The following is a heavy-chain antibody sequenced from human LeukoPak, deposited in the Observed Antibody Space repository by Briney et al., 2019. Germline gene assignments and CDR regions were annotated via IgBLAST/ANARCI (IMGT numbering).Heavy chain of an antibody. Sequence: SETLSLTCAVSGSSISSTYYWGWIRQPPGKGLEWIGSFYNSGSTYYNPSLRSRVTISVDTSKNQFSLRLRSVTAADTAVYYCARNNIRTVSRGSSRRRANAFDIWGQGTMVTVSS. CDR3: ARNNIRTVSRGSSRRRANAFDI. D-gene: IGHD6-13*01. J-gene: IGHJ3*02. CDR2: FYNSGST. CDR1: GSSISSTYY. V-gene: IGHV4-38-2*01.